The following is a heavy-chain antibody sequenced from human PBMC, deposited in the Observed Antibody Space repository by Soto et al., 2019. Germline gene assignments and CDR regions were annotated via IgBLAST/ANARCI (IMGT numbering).Heavy chain of an antibody. D-gene: IGHD3-22*01. Sequence: VGSLRLSCAASGFTFSSYGMHWVRQAPGKGLEWVAVIWYDGSNKYYADSVKGRFTISRDNSKNTLYLQMNSLRAEDTAVYYCARAGDSSGYYWGNFDYWGQGTLVTVSS. J-gene: IGHJ4*02. CDR1: GFTFSSYG. V-gene: IGHV3-33*01. CDR2: IWYDGSNK. CDR3: ARAGDSSGYYWGNFDY.